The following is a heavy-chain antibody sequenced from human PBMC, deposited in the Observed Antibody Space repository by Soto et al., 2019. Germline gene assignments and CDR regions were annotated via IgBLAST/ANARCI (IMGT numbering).Heavy chain of an antibody. J-gene: IGHJ5*01. D-gene: IGHD5-12*01. Sequence: PSVTLALSCTVSAGSVSSNSYLWGWIRQPPGKGLEWIGSVYSGERTYYNPSLRSRVTISVDTSKNDFSLKLTSVTGADADVYYCVGHAKQSGYGLCWYDSSGHGTLVTGSS. V-gene: IGHV4-39*01. CDR1: AGSVSSNSYL. CDR3: VGHAKQSGYGLCWYDS. CDR2: VYSGERT.